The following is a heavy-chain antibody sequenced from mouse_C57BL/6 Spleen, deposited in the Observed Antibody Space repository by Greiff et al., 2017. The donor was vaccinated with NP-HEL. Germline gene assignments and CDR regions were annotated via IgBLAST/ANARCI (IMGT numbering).Heavy chain of an antibody. CDR1: GYTFTSYW. D-gene: IGHD2-4*01. CDR3: ARDDYDGLWYFEV. J-gene: IGHJ1*03. Sequence: VQLQQPGAELVKPGASVKLSCKASGYTFTSYWMHWVKQRPGQGLEWIGMIHPNSGSTNYNEKFKSKATLTVDKSSSTAYMQLSSLTSEDSAVYYCARDDYDGLWYFEVWGTGTTVTVSS. V-gene: IGHV1-64*01. CDR2: IHPNSGST.